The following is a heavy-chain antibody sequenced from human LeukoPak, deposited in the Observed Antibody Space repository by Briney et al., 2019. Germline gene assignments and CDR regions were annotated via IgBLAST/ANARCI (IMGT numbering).Heavy chain of an antibody. CDR1: GFTFDDFA. J-gene: IGHJ4*02. D-gene: IGHD5/OR15-5a*01. Sequence: GGSLRLSCAASGFTFDDFAMHLVRQAPGKGPEWVSSISWDSANKRYADSVRGRFTISRDNAKNSLYLQMNSLGPEDTAFYYCAKEESFHDKVFDYWGQGTLVTVSS. CDR2: ISWDSANK. V-gene: IGHV3-9*01. CDR3: AKEESFHDKVFDY.